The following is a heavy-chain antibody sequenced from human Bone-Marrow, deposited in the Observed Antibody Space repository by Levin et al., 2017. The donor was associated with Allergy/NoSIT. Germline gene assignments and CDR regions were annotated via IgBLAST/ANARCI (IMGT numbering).Heavy chain of an antibody. J-gene: IGHJ4*02. V-gene: IGHV3-73*01. CDR3: TRHRALGAHYFDY. D-gene: IGHD3-10*01. CDR2: IRSKANSYAT. Sequence: AASVKVSCAASGFTFSGSAMHWVRQASGKGLEWVGRIRSKANSYATAYAASVKGRFTISRDDSKNTAYLQMNSLKTEDTAVYYCTRHRALGAHYFDYWGQGTLVTVSS. CDR1: GFTFSGSA.